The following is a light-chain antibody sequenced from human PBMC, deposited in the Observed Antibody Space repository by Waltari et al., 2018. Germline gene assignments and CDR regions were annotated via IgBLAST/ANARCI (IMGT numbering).Light chain of an antibody. J-gene: IGLJ1*01. Sequence: QSALTQPRSVSVSPGQSVTISCTGTTSDVVVYHYVSWFQQQPCTAPKLIISDVSARPSGVPDRFSGSKSDHTASLTISGLQAEDEADYYCCSYAGSYTYVFGSGTKVTVL. CDR2: DVS. CDR3: CSYAGSYTYV. V-gene: IGLV2-11*01. CDR1: TSDVVVYHY.